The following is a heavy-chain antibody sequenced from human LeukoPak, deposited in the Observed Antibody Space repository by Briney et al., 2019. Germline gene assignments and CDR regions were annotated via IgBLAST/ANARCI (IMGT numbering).Heavy chain of an antibody. CDR2: INHSGST. CDR1: GGSFSGYY. J-gene: IGHJ4*02. D-gene: IGHD3-3*01. CDR3: ASQPITIFGVVMPDY. V-gene: IGHV4-34*01. Sequence: LETLSLTCAVYGGSFSGYYWSWIRQPPGKGLEWIGEINHSGSTNYNPSLKSRVTISVDTSKNQFSLKLSSATAADTAVYYCASQPITIFGVVMPDYWGQGTLVTVSS.